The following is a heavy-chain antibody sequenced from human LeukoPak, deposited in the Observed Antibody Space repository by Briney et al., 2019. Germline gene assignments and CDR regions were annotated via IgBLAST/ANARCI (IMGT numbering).Heavy chain of an antibody. CDR3: ARAFPLQWELNSDY. CDR1: GFTFSSYS. J-gene: IGHJ4*02. CDR2: ISSSSSTI. D-gene: IGHD1-26*01. V-gene: IGHV3-48*01. Sequence: PGGSLRLSCAASGFTFSSYSMNWVRQAPGKGLEWVSYISSSSSTIYYADSVKGRFTISRDNAKNSLYLQMNSLRAEDTAVYYCARAFPLQWELNSDYWGQGTLVTVSS.